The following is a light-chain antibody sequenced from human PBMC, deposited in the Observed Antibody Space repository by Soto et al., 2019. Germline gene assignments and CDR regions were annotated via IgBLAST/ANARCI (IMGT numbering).Light chain of an antibody. Sequence: EIVLTQSPGTLSLSPGERATLSCRTSQSVSSNYLAWYQQKPGQAPRLFIYGASSRATGIPDRFSGSGSGTDFTLTISSLQPDDFATYYCQQYSSYWTFGQGTKVDIK. CDR3: QQYSSYWT. CDR1: QSVSSNY. J-gene: IGKJ1*01. CDR2: GAS. V-gene: IGKV3-20*01.